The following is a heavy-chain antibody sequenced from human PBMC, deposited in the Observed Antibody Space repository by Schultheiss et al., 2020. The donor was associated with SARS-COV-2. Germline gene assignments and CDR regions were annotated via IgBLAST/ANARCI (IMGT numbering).Heavy chain of an antibody. Sequence: GGSLRLSCAASGFTFSSYAMSWVRQAPGKGLEWVSAISGSGGSTYYADSVKGRFTISRDSSKNTLYLQMNSLRAEDTAVYYCAKASSGWYYFDYWGQGTPVTVSS. D-gene: IGHD6-19*01. CDR3: AKASSGWYYFDY. J-gene: IGHJ4*02. V-gene: IGHV3-23*01. CDR1: GFTFSSYA. CDR2: ISGSGGST.